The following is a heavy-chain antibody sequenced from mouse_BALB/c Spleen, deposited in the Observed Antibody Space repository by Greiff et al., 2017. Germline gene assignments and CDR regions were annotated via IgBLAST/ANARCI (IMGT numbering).Heavy chain of an antibody. V-gene: IGHV5-17*02. J-gene: IGHJ4*01. D-gene: IGHD2-3*01. CDR3: ARSGYDGFYAMDY. Sequence: EVKLVESGGGLVQPGGSRKLSCAASGFTFSSFGMHWVRQAPEKGLEWVAYISSGSSTIYYADTVKGRFTISRDNPKNTLFLQMTSLRSEDTAMYYCARSGYDGFYAMDYWGQGTSVTVSS. CDR1: GFTFSSFG. CDR2: ISSGSSTI.